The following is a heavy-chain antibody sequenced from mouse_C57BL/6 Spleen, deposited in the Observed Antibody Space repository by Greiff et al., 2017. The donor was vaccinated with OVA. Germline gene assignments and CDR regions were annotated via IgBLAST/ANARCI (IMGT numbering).Heavy chain of an antibody. CDR1: GYTFTSYW. D-gene: IGHD2-5*01. J-gene: IGHJ2*01. CDR2: IDPSDSYT. CDR3: ARSGYSNYPDY. V-gene: IGHV1-69*01. Sequence: QVQLQQPGAELVMPGASVKLSCKASGYTFTSYWMHWVMQRPGQGLEWIGEIDPSDSYTNFNPKFKGKSTSSVDKSSSTAYMQLSSLTSEDSAVDNCARSGYSNYPDYWGKGTTLTVSS.